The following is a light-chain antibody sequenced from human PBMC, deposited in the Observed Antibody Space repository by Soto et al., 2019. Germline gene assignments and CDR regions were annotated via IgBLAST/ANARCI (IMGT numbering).Light chain of an antibody. J-gene: IGKJ1*01. CDR2: GTF. V-gene: IGKV3-20*01. CDR1: QSVGSRF. CDR3: QQYGSSPRWT. Sequence: EIVLTQSPGTLSLSPVEIATPSFMGSQSVGSRFLAWYQQKPGQAPRLLISGTFSRATGIPDRFSGSGSGTDFTLTISRLEPEHFAVYYCQQYGSSPRWTFGQGTKVDIK.